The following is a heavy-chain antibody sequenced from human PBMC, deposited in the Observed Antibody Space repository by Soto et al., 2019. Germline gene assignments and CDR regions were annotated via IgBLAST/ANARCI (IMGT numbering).Heavy chain of an antibody. CDR2: ISGSGGGI. CDR1: GFTFSSYA. V-gene: IGHV3-23*01. J-gene: IGHJ4*02. CDR3: AKRNLVVRPPFDY. D-gene: IGHD2-15*01. Sequence: EVQLLESGGGLVQPGGSLRLSCAASGFTFSSYAMSWVRQAPGKGLEWVSTISGSGGGIYYADFVKGRFTISRDNSKNTLDLQMNSLRAEDTAVYYCAKRNLVVRPPFDYWGQGTLVTVSS.